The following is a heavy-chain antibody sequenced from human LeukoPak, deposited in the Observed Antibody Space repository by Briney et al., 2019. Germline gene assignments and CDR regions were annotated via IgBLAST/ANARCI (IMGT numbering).Heavy chain of an antibody. Sequence: GGSLRLPCTASGFTFGDHALSWVRQAPGKGLEWVGFIRSKGYGGTTEYAASVKGRFTISRDDSKGIAYLQMNSLKIEDTAVYCTRGPTQQWLYYGMDVWGQGTTVIVSS. J-gene: IGHJ6*02. CDR1: GFTFGDHA. CDR2: IRSKGYGGTT. CDR3: TRGPTQQWLYYGMDV. V-gene: IGHV3-49*04. D-gene: IGHD5-18*01.